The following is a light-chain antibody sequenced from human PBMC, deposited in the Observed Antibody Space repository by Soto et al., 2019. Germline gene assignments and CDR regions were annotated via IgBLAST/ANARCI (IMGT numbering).Light chain of an antibody. CDR3: QQHNNWPLT. J-gene: IGKJ4*02. CDR2: AVS. CDR1: QSVSRN. Sequence: EIVMTQSPATLSLSSGERATLSCGASQSVSRNLAWYQQKPGQPPRLLIYAVSNRATGIPARFSGSGSGTEFTLTISSLRSEDCAVYYCQQHNNWPLTFGRGTKVEIK. V-gene: IGKV3-15*01.